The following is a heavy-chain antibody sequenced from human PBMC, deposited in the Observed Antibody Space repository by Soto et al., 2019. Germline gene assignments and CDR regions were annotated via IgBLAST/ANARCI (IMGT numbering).Heavy chain of an antibody. Sequence: SETLSLTCTVSGGSISSSSYYWGWIRQPPGKGLERIGSIYYSGSTYYNPSLKSRVTISVDTSKNQFSLKLSSVTAADTAVYYCARHDRGGQWLVPFDYYYYGMDVWGQGTTVTVSS. CDR1: GGSISSSSYY. V-gene: IGHV4-39*01. CDR2: IYYSGST. J-gene: IGHJ6*02. CDR3: ARHDRGGQWLVPFDYYYYGMDV. D-gene: IGHD6-19*01.